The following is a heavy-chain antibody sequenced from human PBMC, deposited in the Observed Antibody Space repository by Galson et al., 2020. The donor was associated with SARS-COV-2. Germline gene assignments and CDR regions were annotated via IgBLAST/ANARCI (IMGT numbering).Heavy chain of an antibody. CDR3: AKARLGYCTSNTCYTEGWFDP. CDR2: ISGSGGNT. V-gene: IGHV3-23*01. Sequence: GESLKISCAASGFTFSSYAMSWVRQAPGKGLEWVSVISGSGGNTYYADSVKGRFTISRDNSENTLYLQMSSLRPEDTAVYFCAKARLGYCTSNTCYTEGWFDPWGQGTLVTVSS. D-gene: IGHD2-2*02. CDR1: GFTFSSYA. J-gene: IGHJ5*02.